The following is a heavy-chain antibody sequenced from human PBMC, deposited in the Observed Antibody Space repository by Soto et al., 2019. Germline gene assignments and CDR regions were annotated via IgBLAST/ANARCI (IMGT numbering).Heavy chain of an antibody. CDR3: ARAGNGIAENWFDP. D-gene: IGHD6-13*01. CDR2: ISYDGSNK. CDR1: GFTFSSYA. J-gene: IGHJ5*02. Sequence: QVQLVESGGGVVQPGRSLRLSCAASGFTFSSYAMHWVRQAPGKGLEWVAVISYDGSNKYYADSVKGRFTISRDNSKNTRYLQMNSLRAEDTAVYYCARAGNGIAENWFDPWGQGTLVTVSS. V-gene: IGHV3-30-3*01.